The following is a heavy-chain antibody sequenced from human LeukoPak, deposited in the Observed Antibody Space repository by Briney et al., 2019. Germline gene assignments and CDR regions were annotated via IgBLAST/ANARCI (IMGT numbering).Heavy chain of an antibody. D-gene: IGHD1-1*01. CDR1: GGSISSYY. CDR2: VHTSGGI. Sequence: SETLSLTCAVSGGSISSYYWTWIRQPAGKGLELIGRVHTSGGISYNPFLKSRVTVSVDTSKNQVSLKLTSVTAADTAVYYCARGRNDILDYWGQGILVTVSS. CDR3: ARGRNDILDY. V-gene: IGHV4-4*07. J-gene: IGHJ4*02.